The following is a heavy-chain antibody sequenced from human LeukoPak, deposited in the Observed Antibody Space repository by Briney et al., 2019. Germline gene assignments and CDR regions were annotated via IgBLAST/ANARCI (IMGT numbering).Heavy chain of an antibody. J-gene: IGHJ4*02. CDR1: GGSISSYC. CDR2: IYYSGST. Sequence: SSATLSLTCPVSGGSISSYCWSWIRQPPGKGLEWIGYIYYSGSTNYNPSLKSRVTISVDTSKNQFSLKLSSVTAADTAVYYCARATKYGSGYYDDYGGQGTLVTVSS. V-gene: IGHV4-59*01. CDR3: ARATKYGSGYYDDY. D-gene: IGHD3-22*01.